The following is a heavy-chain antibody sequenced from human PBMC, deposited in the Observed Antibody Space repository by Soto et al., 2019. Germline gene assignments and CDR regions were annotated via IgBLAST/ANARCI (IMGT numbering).Heavy chain of an antibody. CDR1: GYTFTSYA. CDR3: ARSLRLAGDS. Sequence: QVQLVQSGAEVKKPGASVKVSCKASGYTFTSYAMHWVRQAPGQRLEWMGWINAGNGNTKYSHKFQVRVTITRDTSASTAYMELSSLRSEDTAVCDCARSLRLAGDSWGQGTLVTVSS. CDR2: INAGNGNT. J-gene: IGHJ5*01. V-gene: IGHV1-3*01.